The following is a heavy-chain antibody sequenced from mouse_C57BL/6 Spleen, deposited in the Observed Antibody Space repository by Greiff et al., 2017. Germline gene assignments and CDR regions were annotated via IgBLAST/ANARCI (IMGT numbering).Heavy chain of an antibody. D-gene: IGHD1-1*01. CDR2: INPNNGGT. CDR1: GYTFTDYN. V-gene: IGHV1-18*01. CDR3: SRCDGSRTRYVDV. Sequence: VQLKQSGPELVKPGASVKIPCKASGYTFTDYNMDWVKQSNGKSLEWIGDINPNNGGTIYNQKFKGKATLTVDKSSSTAYIELRSLTSEDTAVYYCSRCDGSRTRYVDVWGTGTTVTVTS. J-gene: IGHJ1*03.